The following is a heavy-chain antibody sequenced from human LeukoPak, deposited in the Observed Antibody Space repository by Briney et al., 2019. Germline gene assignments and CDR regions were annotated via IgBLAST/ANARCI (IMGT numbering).Heavy chain of an antibody. CDR3: ARSRAFNSGAFDP. D-gene: IGHD1-26*01. J-gene: IGHJ5*02. V-gene: IGHV4-59*01. CDR2: IYYNGNT. Sequence: PSETLSLTCSVSDGSINSYYWNWIRRPPGKGLEWIGYIYYNGNTNYSPSLKSRVTMSVDTSKNLFSLKVSSVTAADTAVYYCARSRAFNSGAFDPWGQGSLVTVSS. CDR1: DGSINSYY.